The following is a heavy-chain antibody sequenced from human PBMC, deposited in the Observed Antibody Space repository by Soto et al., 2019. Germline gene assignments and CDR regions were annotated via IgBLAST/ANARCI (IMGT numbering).Heavy chain of an antibody. CDR3: ATYDSSDYYSGSPIGWFDP. V-gene: IGHV4-31*03. Sequence: PSETLSLTCTFSGCSISSGGYYLSWIRQHPGKGLEWIGYIYYSGSTYYNPSLKSRVTISVDTSKNQFSLKLSSVTAADTAVYYCATYDSSDYYSGSPIGWFDPWGQGTLVPSPQ. CDR1: GCSISSGGYY. D-gene: IGHD3-22*01. J-gene: IGHJ5*02. CDR2: IYYSGST.